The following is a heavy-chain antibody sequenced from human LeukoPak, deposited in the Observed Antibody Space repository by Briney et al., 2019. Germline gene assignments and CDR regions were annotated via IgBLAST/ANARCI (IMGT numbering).Heavy chain of an antibody. V-gene: IGHV3-30-3*01. Sequence: PGGSLRPSCAGSGFTFSNYWVHWVSQAPGKWLEWVAVLSYDGGSKFYADSVKGRFTISRDNSKNTLYLQMNSLRFEDTAVYYCARGAPADYWGQGTLVTVSS. J-gene: IGHJ4*02. CDR3: ARGAPADY. CDR1: GFTFSNYW. CDR2: LSYDGGSK.